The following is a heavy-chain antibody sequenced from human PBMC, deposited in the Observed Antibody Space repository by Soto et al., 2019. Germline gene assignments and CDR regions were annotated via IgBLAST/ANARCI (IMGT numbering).Heavy chain of an antibody. J-gene: IGHJ6*02. CDR1: GFTFSSYA. V-gene: IGHV3-23*01. CDR2: ISGSGGST. CDR3: ARGHYDFWSGYYGYYYYGMDV. D-gene: IGHD3-3*01. Sequence: VGSLRLSCAASGFTFSSYAMSWVRQAPGKGLEWVSAISGSGGSTYYADSVKGRFTISRDNSKNTLYLQMNSLRAEDTAVYYCARGHYDFWSGYYGYYYYGMDVWGQGTTVTVSS.